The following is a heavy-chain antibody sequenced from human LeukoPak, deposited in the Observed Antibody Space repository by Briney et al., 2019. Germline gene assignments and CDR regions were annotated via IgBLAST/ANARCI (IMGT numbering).Heavy chain of an antibody. V-gene: IGHV1-8*01. Sequence: ASVKVSCKASGYTFTSYDFNWVRQATGQGLEWMGWMNPNSGNTGYAQKFQGRVTMTRNTSISTAYMELSSLRSEDTAVYYCARGLQKLDGMDVWGQGTTVTVSS. J-gene: IGHJ6*02. CDR2: MNPNSGNT. CDR1: GYTFTSYD. CDR3: ARGLQKLDGMDV.